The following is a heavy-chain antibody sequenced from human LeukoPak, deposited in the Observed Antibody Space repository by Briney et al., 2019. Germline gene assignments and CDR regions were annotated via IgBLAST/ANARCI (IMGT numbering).Heavy chain of an antibody. Sequence: GGSLRLSCAASGFTFSSYAMSWVRQAPGKGLEWVSGISGSGGTTYYADSVKGRFTISRDNSKNTLYLQMNSLRAEDTAVYYCAESPYGSGVKDAFDIWGQGTMVTVSS. V-gene: IGHV3-23*01. D-gene: IGHD3-10*01. CDR3: AESPYGSGVKDAFDI. J-gene: IGHJ3*02. CDR2: ISGSGGTT. CDR1: GFTFSSYA.